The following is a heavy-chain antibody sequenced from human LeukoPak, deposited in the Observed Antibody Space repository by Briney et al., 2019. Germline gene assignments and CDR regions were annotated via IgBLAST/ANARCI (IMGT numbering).Heavy chain of an antibody. J-gene: IGHJ3*02. Sequence: ASVKVSCKASGGTFSSYAISWVRQAPGQGLEWMGGIIPIFSTANYAQKFQGRVTITADESTSTAYMELSSLRSEDTAVYYCAREYDNWNYNLRLGAFDIWGQGTMVTVSS. D-gene: IGHD1-7*01. CDR3: AREYDNWNYNLRLGAFDI. V-gene: IGHV1-69*13. CDR1: GGTFSSYA. CDR2: IIPIFSTA.